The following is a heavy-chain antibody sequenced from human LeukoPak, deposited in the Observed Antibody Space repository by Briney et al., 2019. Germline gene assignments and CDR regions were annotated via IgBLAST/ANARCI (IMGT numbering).Heavy chain of an antibody. J-gene: IGHJ6*03. CDR1: GFTFSGHS. D-gene: IGHD1-26*01. CDR3: ARVVGFGDNYYYYYMAV. V-gene: IGHV3-21*01. Sequence: GGSLRLFCRVSGFTFSGHSMSWVRQAPGKGLEWISSISGWSSNYIYYAESVKGRFTISRDNARNLMYLQMNSLRAEDTALYFCARVVGFGDNYYYYYMAVWGKGTTVIVSS. CDR2: ISGWSSNYI.